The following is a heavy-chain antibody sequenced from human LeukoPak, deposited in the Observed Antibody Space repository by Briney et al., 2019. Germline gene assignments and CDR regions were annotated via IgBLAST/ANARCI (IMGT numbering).Heavy chain of an antibody. D-gene: IGHD4-17*01. CDR2: IYTSGST. Sequence: SQTLSLTCTVSGGSISSGSYYWSWIRQPAGKGVEWIGRIYTSGSTDYNPSLKSRVTISVDTSKNQFSLKLSSVTAADTAVYYCARDPRHDHGDYDFRDAFDIWGQGTMVTVSS. CDR3: ARDPRHDHGDYDFRDAFDI. V-gene: IGHV4-61*02. CDR1: GGSISSGSYY. J-gene: IGHJ3*02.